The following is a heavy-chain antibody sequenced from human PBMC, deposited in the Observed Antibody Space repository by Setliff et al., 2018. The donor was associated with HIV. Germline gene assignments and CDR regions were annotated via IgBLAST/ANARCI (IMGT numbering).Heavy chain of an antibody. CDR2: INWNGGST. Sequence: PGGSLRLSCAASGFTFDDYGMSWVRQAPGKGLEWVSGINWNGGSTGYADSVKGRFTISRDNAKNSLYLQMNSLRAEDTALYYCATRTGIQLWSGDFDYWGQGTLVTVSS. J-gene: IGHJ4*02. CDR1: GFTFDDYG. CDR3: ATRTGIQLWSGDFDY. V-gene: IGHV3-20*04. D-gene: IGHD5-18*01.